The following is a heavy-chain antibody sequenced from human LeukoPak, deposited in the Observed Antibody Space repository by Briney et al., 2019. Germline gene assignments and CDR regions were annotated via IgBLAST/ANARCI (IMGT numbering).Heavy chain of an antibody. CDR2: ISWNSGSI. Sequence: GGSLRLSCAASGFTFDDYAMPWVRQAPGKGLEWVSGISWNSGSIGYADSVKGRFTISRDNAKNSLYLQMNSLRAEDTALYYCAKGSIYDRFDYWGQGTLVTVSS. V-gene: IGHV3-9*01. D-gene: IGHD3-22*01. CDR1: GFTFDDYA. CDR3: AKGSIYDRFDY. J-gene: IGHJ4*02.